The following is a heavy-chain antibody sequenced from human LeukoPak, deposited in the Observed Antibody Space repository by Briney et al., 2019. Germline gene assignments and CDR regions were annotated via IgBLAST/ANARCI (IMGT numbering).Heavy chain of an antibody. CDR2: INPNSGGT. V-gene: IGHV1-2*02. D-gene: IGHD3-16*02. CDR3: ARDYGYVWGSYLAY. CDR1: GYTFTGYY. J-gene: IGHJ4*02. Sequence: ASVKVSCKASGYTFTGYYMHWVRQAPGQGLEWMGWINPNSGGTNYAQKFQGRVTMTRDTSISTAYMELSRLRSDDTGVYYCARDYGYVWGSYLAYWGQGTLVTVSS.